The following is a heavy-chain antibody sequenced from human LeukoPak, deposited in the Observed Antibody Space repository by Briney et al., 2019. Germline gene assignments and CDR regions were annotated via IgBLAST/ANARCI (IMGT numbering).Heavy chain of an antibody. Sequence: SETLSLTCTVSGGSITTSSYYWGWVRQPPGKGLEWIGCTSHSGTTFYSPSLRSRVSISVDTSNSQFSLKLSSMTATDTAVYYCAKTTRASIRSAFDIWGQGTSVTVSS. CDR3: AKTTRASIRSAFDI. CDR1: GGSITTSSYY. J-gene: IGHJ3*02. CDR2: TSHSGTT. V-gene: IGHV4-39*01. D-gene: IGHD1-7*01.